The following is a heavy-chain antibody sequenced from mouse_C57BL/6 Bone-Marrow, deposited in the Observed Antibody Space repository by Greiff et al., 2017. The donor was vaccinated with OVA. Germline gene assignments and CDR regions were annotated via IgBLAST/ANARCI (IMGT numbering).Heavy chain of an antibody. D-gene: IGHD1-1*01. Sequence: SGPVLVKPGASVKMSCKASGYTFTDYYMNWVKQSHGKSLEWIGVINPYNGGTSYNQKFKGKATLTVDKSSSTAYMELNSLTSEDSAVYYCARPHYYGSSYCCDYWGQGTTLTVSS. CDR3: ARPHYYGSSYCCDY. J-gene: IGHJ2*01. V-gene: IGHV1-19*01. CDR2: INPYNGGT. CDR1: GYTFTDYY.